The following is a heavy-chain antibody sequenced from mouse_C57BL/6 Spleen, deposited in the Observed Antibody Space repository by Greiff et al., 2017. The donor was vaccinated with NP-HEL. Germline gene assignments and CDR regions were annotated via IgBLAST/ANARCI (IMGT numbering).Heavy chain of an antibody. Sequence: EVKLVESGGGLVKPGGSLKLSCAASGFTFSSYAMSWVRQTPEKRLEWVATISDGGSYTYYPDNVKGRFTISRDNAKNNLYLQMSHLKSEDTAMYYCARDPLYYGSSDEAYAMDYWGQGTSVTVSS. CDR1: GFTFSSYA. CDR2: ISDGGSYT. J-gene: IGHJ4*01. D-gene: IGHD1-1*01. CDR3: ARDPLYYGSSDEAYAMDY. V-gene: IGHV5-4*01.